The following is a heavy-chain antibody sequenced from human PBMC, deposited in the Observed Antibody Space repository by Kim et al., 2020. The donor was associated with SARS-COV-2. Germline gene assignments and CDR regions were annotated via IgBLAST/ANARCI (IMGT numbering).Heavy chain of an antibody. D-gene: IGHD3-10*01. CDR3: ARELLWFGELLSYYYYYMD. V-gene: IGHV1-69*04. Sequence: SVKVSCKASGGTFSSYAISWVRQAPGQGLEWMGRIIPILGIANYAQKFQGRVTITADKSTSTAYMELSSLRSEDTAVYYCARELLWFGELLSYYYYYMD. J-gene: IGHJ6*03. CDR1: GGTFSSYA. CDR2: IIPILGIA.